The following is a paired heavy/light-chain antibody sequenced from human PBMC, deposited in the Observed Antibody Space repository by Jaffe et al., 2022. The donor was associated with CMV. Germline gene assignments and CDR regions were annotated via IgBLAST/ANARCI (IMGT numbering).Light chain of an antibody. J-gene: IGKJ4*01. Sequence: DIVMTQSPLSLPVTPGEPASISCRSSQSLLHSNGYNYLDWYLQKPGKSPQLLIYLGSNRASGVPDRFSGSGSGTDFTLKISRVEAEDVGVYYCMQALQTGTFGGGTKVEIK. CDR1: QSLLHSNGYNY. V-gene: IGKV2-28*01. CDR3: MQALQTGT. CDR2: LGS.
Heavy chain of an antibody. V-gene: IGHV1-8*01. CDR1: GYTFTSYD. CDR3: ARLLGYCSSTSCYTRAYYYYGMDV. CDR2: MNPNSGNT. D-gene: IGHD2-2*02. J-gene: IGHJ6*02. Sequence: QVQLVQSGAEVKKPGASVKVSCKASGYTFTSYDINWVRQATGQGLEWMGWMNPNSGNTGYAQKFQGRVTMTRNTSISTAYMELSSLRSEDTAVYYCARLLGYCSSTSCYTRAYYYYGMDVWGQGTTVTVSS.